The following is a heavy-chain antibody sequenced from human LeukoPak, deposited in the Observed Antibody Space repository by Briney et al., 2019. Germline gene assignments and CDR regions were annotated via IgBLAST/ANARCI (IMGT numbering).Heavy chain of an antibody. Sequence: GGSLRLSCAASGFTFSSYALSWVRQAPGKGLEWVAVISYDGSNKYYADSVKGRFTISRDNSKNTLYLQMNSLRAEDTAVYYCAVVVTDYWGQGTLVTVSS. J-gene: IGHJ4*02. CDR3: AVVVTDY. CDR1: GFTFSSYA. D-gene: IGHD3-22*01. V-gene: IGHV3-30*04. CDR2: ISYDGSNK.